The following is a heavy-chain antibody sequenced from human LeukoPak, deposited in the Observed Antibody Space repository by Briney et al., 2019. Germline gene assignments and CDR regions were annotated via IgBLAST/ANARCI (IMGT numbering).Heavy chain of an antibody. Sequence: PGGSLRLSCAASGFTFSSYAMSWVRQAPGKGLEWVSAISGSGGSTYYADSVKGRFTISRDNSKNTLYLQMNSLRAEDTAVYYRAREIATFGVVSNDYWGQGTLGTVSS. V-gene: IGHV3-23*01. J-gene: IGHJ4*02. D-gene: IGHD3-3*01. CDR3: AREIATFGVVSNDY. CDR1: GFTFSSYA. CDR2: ISGSGGST.